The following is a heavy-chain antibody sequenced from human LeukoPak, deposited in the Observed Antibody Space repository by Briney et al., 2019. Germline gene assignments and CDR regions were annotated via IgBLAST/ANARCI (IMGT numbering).Heavy chain of an antibody. CDR3: AKEWDGSGTRLGWFDP. CDR2: ISGSGGVT. D-gene: IGHD3-10*01. Sequence: HTGGSLRLXCVGSGFTFGSYAMSWVRQAPGKGLEWVSLISGSGGVTYYADSVKGRFTISKDNSKNTLYLQMNSLRAEDTATYYCAKEWDGSGTRLGWFDPWGQGTLVTVSS. CDR1: GFTFGSYA. V-gene: IGHV3-23*01. J-gene: IGHJ5*02.